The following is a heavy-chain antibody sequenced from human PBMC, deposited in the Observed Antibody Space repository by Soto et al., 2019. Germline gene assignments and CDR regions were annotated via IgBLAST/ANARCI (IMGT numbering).Heavy chain of an antibody. Sequence: QVQLQESGPGLVKPSETLSLTCTVSGGSISNYYWSWIRQPPGKGLEWIGYIYYSGSTNYNPSLKSRVTISVDTSKNQFSLKLSSVTAADTAVYYCARKDYGDYWPFDYWGQGTLVTVSS. CDR2: IYYSGST. J-gene: IGHJ4*02. CDR1: GGSISNYY. V-gene: IGHV4-59*08. D-gene: IGHD4-17*01. CDR3: ARKDYGDYWPFDY.